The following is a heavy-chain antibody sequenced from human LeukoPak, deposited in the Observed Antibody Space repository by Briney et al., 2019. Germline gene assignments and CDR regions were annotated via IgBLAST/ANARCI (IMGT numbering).Heavy chain of an antibody. Sequence: GGSLRLSCTASGFTFGDYAMSWFRQAPGKGLEWVSYISSSGSTIYYADSVKGRFTISRDNAKNSLYLQMNSLRAEDTAVYYCARDPYRDDFWSGYYGDHLYWGQGTLVTVSS. D-gene: IGHD3-3*01. J-gene: IGHJ4*02. CDR2: ISSSGSTI. CDR1: GFTFGDYA. CDR3: ARDPYRDDFWSGYYGDHLY. V-gene: IGHV3-11*04.